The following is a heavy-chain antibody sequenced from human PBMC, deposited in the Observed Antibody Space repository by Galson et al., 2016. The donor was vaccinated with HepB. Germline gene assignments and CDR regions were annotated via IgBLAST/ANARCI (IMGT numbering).Heavy chain of an antibody. CDR3: ARGPYSGSWFLDY. V-gene: IGHV3-13*01. D-gene: IGHD6-6*01. CDR1: GFTLNSYD. Sequence: SLRLSCAASGFTLNSYDMHWVRQAAGKGLEWVSTIGAAGDTYYPDSVKGRFTVSRENAKNSLYLQMSTLRAGDTAVYYCARGPYSGSWFLDYWGQGILVTVSS. J-gene: IGHJ4*02. CDR2: IGAAGDT.